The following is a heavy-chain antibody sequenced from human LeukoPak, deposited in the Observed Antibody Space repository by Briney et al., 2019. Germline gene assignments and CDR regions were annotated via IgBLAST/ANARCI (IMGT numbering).Heavy chain of an antibody. CDR3: ARMGNYADYPLDH. D-gene: IGHD4-17*01. Sequence: GESLKISCKGSGYRLTNHWLSWVRQMPGKGLEWMGHIFPGDSDTRYSPSFQGQVTISADKSLSTAYLQWSSLQASDTATYYGARMGNYADYPLDHWGQGTLVTVSS. CDR1: GYRLTNHW. V-gene: IGHV5-51*01. J-gene: IGHJ4*02. CDR2: IFPGDSDT.